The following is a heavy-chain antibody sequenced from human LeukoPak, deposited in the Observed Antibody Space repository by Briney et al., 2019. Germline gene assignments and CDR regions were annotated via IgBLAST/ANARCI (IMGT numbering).Heavy chain of an antibody. D-gene: IGHD5-18*01. CDR2: IYYSGST. J-gene: IGHJ3*02. CDR3: AREPTSRNSYGYAFDI. CDR1: GDSINSGGFY. Sequence: KSSETLSLTCNVSGDSINSGGFYWSWIRQPPGKGLEWIGYIYYSGSTNYNPSLKSRVTISVDTSKNQFSLKLSSVTAADTAVYYCAREPTSRNSYGYAFDIWGQGTMVTVSS. V-gene: IGHV4-61*08.